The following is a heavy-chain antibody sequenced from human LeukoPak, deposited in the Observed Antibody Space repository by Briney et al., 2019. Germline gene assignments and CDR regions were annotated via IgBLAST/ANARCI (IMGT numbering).Heavy chain of an antibody. Sequence: PSETLSLTCAVYGGSFSGYYWSWIRQPPGKGLEWLGEINHSGSTNYNPSLKSRVTISVDTSKNQFSLKLSSVTAADTAVYYCARGRTWMTTVTTRWFDPWGQGTLVTVSS. J-gene: IGHJ5*02. D-gene: IGHD4-17*01. CDR2: INHSGST. V-gene: IGHV4-34*01. CDR3: ARGRTWMTTVTTRWFDP. CDR1: GGSFSGYY.